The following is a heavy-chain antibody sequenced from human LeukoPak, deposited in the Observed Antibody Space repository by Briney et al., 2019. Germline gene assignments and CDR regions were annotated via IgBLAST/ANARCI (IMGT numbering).Heavy chain of an antibody. V-gene: IGHV3-21*01. J-gene: IGHJ4*02. CDR2: ISSSSSYI. D-gene: IGHD1-26*01. Sequence: GGSLRLSCAASGFTFSSYSMNWVRQAPGKGLEWVSSISSSSSYIYYADSVKGRFTISRDNAKNSLYLQMNSLRAEDTAVYYCASGGIYYGAAFDFWGQGSLVTVSS. CDR3: ASGGIYYGAAFDF. CDR1: GFTFSSYS.